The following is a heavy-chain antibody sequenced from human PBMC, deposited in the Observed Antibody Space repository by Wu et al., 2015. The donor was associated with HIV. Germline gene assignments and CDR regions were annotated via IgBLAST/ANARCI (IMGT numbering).Heavy chain of an antibody. Sequence: QVQLVQSGAEVKKPGASVKVSCKASGYTFTSYDINWVRQATGQGLEWMGWMNPXSGNTGYAQKFQGRVTITRNTSISTAYMELSSLRSEDTAVYYCARDARVGGVVVVPAATLMSFDIVGPRDNRSPSL. CDR2: MNPXSGNT. V-gene: IGHV1-8*03. CDR3: ARDARVGGVVVVPAATLMSFDI. CDR1: GYTFTSYD. D-gene: IGHD2-2*01. J-gene: IGHJ3*02.